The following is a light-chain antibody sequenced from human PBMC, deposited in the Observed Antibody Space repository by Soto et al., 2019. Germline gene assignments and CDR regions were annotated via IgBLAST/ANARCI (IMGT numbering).Light chain of an antibody. CDR2: GAS. CDR3: QQYNIWPPIT. CDR1: QSVSSN. V-gene: IGKV3-15*01. Sequence: EIVMTQSPATLSVSPGERATRSCRASQSVSSNLAWYQQKPGQAPRLLIYGASTRATGIPARFSGSGSGTEFTLTITSLQSEDIALYYCQQYNIWPPITFGQGTRLEIK. J-gene: IGKJ5*01.